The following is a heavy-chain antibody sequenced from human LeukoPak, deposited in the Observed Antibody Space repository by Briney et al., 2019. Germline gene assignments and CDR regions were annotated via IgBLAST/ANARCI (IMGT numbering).Heavy chain of an antibody. CDR1: GYTFTSYY. D-gene: IGHD3-10*01. V-gene: IGHV1-46*01. J-gene: IGHJ4*02. CDR2: INPSGGST. CDR3: ARTTNYGSGSYYNGPHDY. Sequence: ASVKVSCKASGYTFTSYYMHWVRQAPGQGLEWMGIINPSGGSTTYAQKFQGRVTMTSDTSTSTVYMELSSLRSDDTAVYYCARTTNYGSGSYYNGPHDYWGQGTLVTVSS.